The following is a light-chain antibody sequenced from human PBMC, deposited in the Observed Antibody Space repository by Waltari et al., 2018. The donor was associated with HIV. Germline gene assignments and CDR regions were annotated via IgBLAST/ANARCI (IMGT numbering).Light chain of an antibody. CDR2: EDN. Sequence: QSALTQPPSASGSPGQSVTISCTGISSDVGGYKYVSWYQHHPGKAPKLLIYEDNRRPSVVPDRFSGSKSGNTASLTVSGLQADDEADYYCSSYAGTNRLFGGGTKLTVL. J-gene: IGLJ2*01. V-gene: IGLV2-8*01. CDR1: SSDVGGYKY. CDR3: SSYAGTNRL.